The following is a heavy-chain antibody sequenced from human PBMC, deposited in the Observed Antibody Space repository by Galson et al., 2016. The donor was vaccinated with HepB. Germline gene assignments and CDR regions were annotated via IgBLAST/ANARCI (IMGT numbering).Heavy chain of an antibody. CDR2: ISGTGVAT. J-gene: IGHJ5*02. CDR3: AKQGYTNYWHICS. V-gene: IGHV3-23*01. CDR1: SFAFSSYA. Sequence: SLRLSCAASSFAFSSYAMNWVRQAPGKGLEWVSGISGTGVATHYAASVKGRFTISRDNSKNTLYLNMNSLRAEDTAVYFCAKQGYTNYWHICSWGQGTLVTVSS. D-gene: IGHD2-2*02.